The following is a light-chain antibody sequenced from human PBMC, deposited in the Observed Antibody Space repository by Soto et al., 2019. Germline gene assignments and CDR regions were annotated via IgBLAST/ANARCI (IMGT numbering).Light chain of an antibody. V-gene: IGLV2-14*03. CDR1: SSDVGGYDY. CDR3: SSYTTSSTLVV. J-gene: IGLJ2*01. CDR2: DGN. Sequence: QSALTQPASVSGSPGQSITMSCTGTSSDVGGYDYVAWYQQHPGKAPKLMIYDGNYRPSGVSSRFSGSKSGNTASLTISGLQAEDEADYYCSSYTTSSTLVVFGGGTKLTFL.